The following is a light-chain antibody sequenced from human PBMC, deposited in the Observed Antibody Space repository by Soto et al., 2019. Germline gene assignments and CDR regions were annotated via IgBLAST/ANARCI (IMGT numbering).Light chain of an antibody. Sequence: DIQMTQSPSSVSASVGDRVTITCRASQGISSCLAWYQQKPGKAPKLLIYEESTLHSGVPSRFSGRKSGTQFTLTIDSLQPEDFATYYCQQVKTYPRTFGGETKVDIK. CDR1: QGISSC. CDR3: QQVKTYPRT. J-gene: IGKJ4*01. CDR2: EES. V-gene: IGKV1D-12*01.